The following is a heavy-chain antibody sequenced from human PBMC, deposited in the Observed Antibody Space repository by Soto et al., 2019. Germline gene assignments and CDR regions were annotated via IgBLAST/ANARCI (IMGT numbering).Heavy chain of an antibody. CDR3: ARRASYSSGWYWLGGPNYGMDV. CDR1: GYTFTSYD. D-gene: IGHD6-19*01. V-gene: IGHV1-8*01. J-gene: IGHJ6*02. Sequence: GASVKVSCKASGYTFTSYDINWVRQATGQGLEWMGWMNPNSGNTGYAQKFQGRVTMTRNTSISTAYMELSSLRSEDTAVYYCARRASYSSGWYWLGGPNYGMDVWGQGTTVTVSS. CDR2: MNPNSGNT.